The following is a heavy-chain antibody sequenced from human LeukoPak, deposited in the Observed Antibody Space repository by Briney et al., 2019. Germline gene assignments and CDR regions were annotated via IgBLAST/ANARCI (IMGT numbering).Heavy chain of an antibody. CDR1: GGTFSSYA. V-gene: IGHV1-69*01. CDR3: ARLRNPYCGGDCSGY. J-gene: IGHJ4*02. CDR2: IIPIFGTA. D-gene: IGHD2-21*01. Sequence: SVKVSCKASGGTFSSYAISWVRQAPGQGLEWMGGIIPIFGTANYAQKFQGRVTITADESTSTAYMELSSLRSEDTAVYYCARLRNPYCGGDCSGYWGQGTLVTVSS.